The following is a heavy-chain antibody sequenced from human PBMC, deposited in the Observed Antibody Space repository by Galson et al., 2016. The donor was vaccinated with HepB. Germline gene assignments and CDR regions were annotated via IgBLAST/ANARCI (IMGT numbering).Heavy chain of an antibody. CDR1: GYRFPSYW. D-gene: IGHD6-13*01. J-gene: IGHJ4*02. CDR2: INPGDSDT. V-gene: IGHV5-51*01. CDR3: ARHPYSSTWYRNPYYFDY. Sequence: QSGAEVKKPGESLKISCEGSGYRFPSYWIGWVRQMPGKVLEWMGIINPGDSDTRYSPSFQAQATISVDKSIRTVYQHWSSLKASDSAMYFCARHPYSSTWYRNPYYFDYWGQGTLVTVSS.